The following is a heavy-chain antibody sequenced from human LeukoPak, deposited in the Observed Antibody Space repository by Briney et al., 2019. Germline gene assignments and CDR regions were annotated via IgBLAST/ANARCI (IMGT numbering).Heavy chain of an antibody. D-gene: IGHD1-7*01. V-gene: IGHV3-74*01. CDR1: GFTFSGNW. CDR3: ARDTKTTLDY. CDR2: INTDGRST. J-gene: IGHJ4*02. Sequence: GGSLRLSCAASGFTFSGNWMHWVCQRPGKGLVWISRINTDGRSTWYADFVKGRFTISRDNANNTLYLQMNRLRAEDTAVYYCARDTKTTLDYWGQGTLVTVSS.